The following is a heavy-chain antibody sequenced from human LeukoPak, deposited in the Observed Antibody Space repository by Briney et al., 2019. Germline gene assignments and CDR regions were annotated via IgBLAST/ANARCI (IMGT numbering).Heavy chain of an antibody. V-gene: IGHV3-53*01. CDR2: IYSGGST. CDR1: GFTVSTNY. CDR3: AKSANIAAAATVS. Sequence: PGGSLRLSCAASGFTVSTNYMSWVRQAPGKGLEWVSVIYSGGSTYYADSVKGRFTISRDNSKNTLYLQMNSLRAEDTAVYYCAKSANIAAAATVSWGQGTLVTVYS. J-gene: IGHJ4*02. D-gene: IGHD6-13*01.